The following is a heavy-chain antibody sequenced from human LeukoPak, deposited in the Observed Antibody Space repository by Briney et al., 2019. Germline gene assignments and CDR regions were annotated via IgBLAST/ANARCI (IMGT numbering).Heavy chain of an antibody. CDR2: IMSNGRST. CDR1: GFTFSDYA. Sequence: GGSLRLSCSGSGFTFSDYAMFWVRQAPGKGLEYVSAIMSNGRSTYLADTVKDRFTISRDNSKNMLYPQMSSLRPEDTAVYYCVKAKYYSWSDGSSFDCWGQGTLVTVSS. D-gene: IGHD1-1*01. V-gene: IGHV3-64D*06. J-gene: IGHJ4*02. CDR3: VKAKYYSWSDGSSFDC.